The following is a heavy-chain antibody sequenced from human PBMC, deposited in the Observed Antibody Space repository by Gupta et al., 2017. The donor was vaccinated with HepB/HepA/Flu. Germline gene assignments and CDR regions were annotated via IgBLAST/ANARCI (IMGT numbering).Heavy chain of an antibody. V-gene: IGHV3-30*18. CDR2: ISYDGSNK. CDR3: AKVGYSSSGNFDY. J-gene: IGHJ4*02. CDR1: GFTFSYYG. Sequence: QVQLVESGGGVVQPGRSLRLSWSASGFTFSYYGMHWVRQAPGKGLEWVALISYDGSNKYYGDSVKGRFTISRDNSKNTLYLQMNSLRVEDTAIYYCAKVGYSSSGNFDYWGQGTPVTVSS. D-gene: IGHD6-6*01.